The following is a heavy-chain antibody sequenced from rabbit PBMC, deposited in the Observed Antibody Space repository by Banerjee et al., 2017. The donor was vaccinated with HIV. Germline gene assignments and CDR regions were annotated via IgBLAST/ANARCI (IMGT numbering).Heavy chain of an antibody. CDR2: IDPIFGTT. V-gene: IGHV1S7*01. Sequence: QLKESGGGLVQPGGSLKLSCKASGIDFSLYYMSWVRQAPGKGLEWIGYIDPIFGTTYYATWVDGRFTISSHNAQNTLYLQLNSLTAADTATYFCARGEYNMDLWGQGTLVTVS. J-gene: IGHJ3*01. CDR1: GIDFSLYY. CDR3: ARGEYNMDL.